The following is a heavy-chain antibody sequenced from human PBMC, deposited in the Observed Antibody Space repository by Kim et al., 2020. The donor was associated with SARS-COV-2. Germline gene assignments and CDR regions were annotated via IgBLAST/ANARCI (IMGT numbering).Heavy chain of an antibody. J-gene: IGHJ4*02. Sequence: GGSLRLSCAASGFTFSSYAMSWVRQAPGKGLEWVSAISGSGGSTYYADSVKGRFTISRDNSKNTLYLQMNSLRAEDTAVYYCAKLRAQRVYDFWSGYYSVWGQGTLVTVSS. D-gene: IGHD3-3*01. CDR1: GFTFSSYA. CDR3: AKLRAQRVYDFWSGYYSV. CDR2: ISGSGGST. V-gene: IGHV3-23*01.